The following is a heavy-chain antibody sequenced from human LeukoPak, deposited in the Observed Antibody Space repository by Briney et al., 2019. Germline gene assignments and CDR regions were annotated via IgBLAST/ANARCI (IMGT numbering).Heavy chain of an antibody. V-gene: IGHV3-21*01. J-gene: IGHJ4*02. D-gene: IGHD3-10*01. CDR2: ISSSSSYI. CDR1: GFTFSSYS. CDR3: ARAPYGSGSFYYFDY. Sequence: KPGGSLRLSCAASGFTFSSYSMNWVRQAPGKGLEWVSSISSSSSYIYYADSVKGRFTISRDNAKNTLYLQMNSLRAEDTAVYYCARAPYGSGSFYYFDYWGQGTLVTVSS.